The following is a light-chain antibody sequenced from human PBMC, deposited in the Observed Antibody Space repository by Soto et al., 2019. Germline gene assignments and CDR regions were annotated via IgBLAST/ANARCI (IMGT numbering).Light chain of an antibody. CDR2: GAS. V-gene: IGKV3-20*01. Sequence: EIVLTQSPGTLSLSPGERATLSCRASQSVSSSYLAWYQKKPGQAPRLLIYGASRRATDIPDRFSGSGSGTDFTLTISRLESEDFAVYHCHQYGSSPYTFGRGTKLEI. CDR1: QSVSSSY. J-gene: IGKJ2*01. CDR3: HQYGSSPYT.